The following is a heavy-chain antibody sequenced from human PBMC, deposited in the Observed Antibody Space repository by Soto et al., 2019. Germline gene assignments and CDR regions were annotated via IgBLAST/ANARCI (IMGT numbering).Heavy chain of an antibody. J-gene: IGHJ4*02. CDR3: ARASVRGYSGSGGY. CDR1: GYTFTGYY. D-gene: IGHD5-12*01. CDR2: INPNSGGT. Sequence: ASVKVSCKASGYTFTGYYMHWVRQAPGQGLEWMGWINPNSGGTNYAQKFQGRVTMTRDTSISTAYMELSRLRSDDTTVYYCARASVRGYSGSGGYWGQGTLVTVSS. V-gene: IGHV1-2*02.